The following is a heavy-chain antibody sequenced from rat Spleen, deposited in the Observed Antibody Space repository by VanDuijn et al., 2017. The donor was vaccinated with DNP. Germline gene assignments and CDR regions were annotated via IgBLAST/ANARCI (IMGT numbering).Heavy chain of an antibody. Sequence: EVQLQESGPGLVKPSQSLSLTCSVTGYSITSNYWGWIRKFPGNKMEWMGYISYSGSTSYNPSLKSRITITRDTSKNQFFLQLNSVTTEDTATYYCARYARSLPGYNGVMDAWGQGASVTVSS. CDR3: ARYARSLPGYNGVMDA. V-gene: IGHV3-1*01. CDR2: ISYSGST. D-gene: IGHD1-4*01. J-gene: IGHJ4*01. CDR1: GYSITSNY.